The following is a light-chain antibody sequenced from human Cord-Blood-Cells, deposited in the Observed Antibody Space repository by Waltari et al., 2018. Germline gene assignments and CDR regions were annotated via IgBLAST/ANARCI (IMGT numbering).Light chain of an antibody. J-gene: IGKJ2*01. CDR2: KAS. Sequence: DIQMTQSPSTLVACVGDSVTITCRASQSISSWLAWYQQKPGKAPKLLIYKASSLESGVPSRFSGSGSGTEFTLTISSLQPDDFATYYCQQYNSYSYTFGQGTKLEIK. CDR3: QQYNSYSYT. CDR1: QSISSW. V-gene: IGKV1-5*03.